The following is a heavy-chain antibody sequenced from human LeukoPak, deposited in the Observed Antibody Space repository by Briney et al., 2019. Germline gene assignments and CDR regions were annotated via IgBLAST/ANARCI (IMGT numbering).Heavy chain of an antibody. J-gene: IGHJ5*02. CDR3: AKDRQRGWNWFDP. D-gene: IGHD1-1*01. CDR1: GFTFSSYG. Sequence: GGSLRLSCAASGFTFSSYGLHWVRQAPGKGLEWVAVILSDGRNKYYADSVKGRFTISRENSKNTLYLQMNSLRGEDTAVYYCAKDRQRGWNWFDPWGQGTLVTVSS. V-gene: IGHV3-30*18. CDR2: ILSDGRNK.